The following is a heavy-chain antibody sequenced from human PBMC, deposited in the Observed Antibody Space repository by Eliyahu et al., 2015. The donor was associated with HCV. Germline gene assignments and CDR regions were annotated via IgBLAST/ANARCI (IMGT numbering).Heavy chain of an antibody. CDR1: GFTFSSYG. Sequence: QVQLVESGGGVVQPGRSLRLSCAASGFTFSSYGMHWVRQAPGKGLEWVAVIWYDGSNKYYADSVKGRFTISRDNSKNTLYLQMNSLSSEDTAVYYCARAGWSYYDSSGYYLFDYWGQGTLVTVSS. CDR2: IWYDGSNK. CDR3: ARAGWSYYDSSGYYLFDY. D-gene: IGHD3-22*01. J-gene: IGHJ4*02. V-gene: IGHV3-33*01.